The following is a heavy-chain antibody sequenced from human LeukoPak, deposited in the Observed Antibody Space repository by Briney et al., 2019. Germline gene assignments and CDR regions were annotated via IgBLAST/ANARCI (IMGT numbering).Heavy chain of an antibody. D-gene: IGHD6-13*01. CDR2: ISSRSSYI. V-gene: IGHV3-21*01. J-gene: IGHJ4*02. CDR3: ARGRAAAGYDY. Sequence: GGSLRLSCAASGFTFSSYSMNWVRQAPGKGLEWVSSISSRSSYIYYADSVKGRFTISRDNAKNSLYLQMTSLRAEDTAVYYCARGRAAAGYDYWGQGTLVTVSS. CDR1: GFTFSSYS.